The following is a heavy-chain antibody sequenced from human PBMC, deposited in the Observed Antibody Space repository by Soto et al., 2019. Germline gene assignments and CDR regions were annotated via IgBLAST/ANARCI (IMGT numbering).Heavy chain of an antibody. V-gene: IGHV3-7*04. J-gene: IGHJ4*02. CDR2: IKQDGSEK. CDR1: GFTFSSYW. D-gene: IGHD4-17*01. CDR3: ARANYGVYFDY. Sequence: EVQLVESGGGLVQPGGSLRLSCAASGFTFSSYWMSWVRQAPGKGLEWVANIKQDGSEKYYVDSVKGRFTISRDSAKNSLYLQMNSLRAEDTAVYYCARANYGVYFDYWGQGALVTVSS.